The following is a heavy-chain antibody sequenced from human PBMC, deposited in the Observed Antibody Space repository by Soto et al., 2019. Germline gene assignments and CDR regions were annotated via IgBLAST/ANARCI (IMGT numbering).Heavy chain of an antibody. V-gene: IGHV4-59*01. CDR3: ARGSIMSFGVVTDIEYYFDY. D-gene: IGHD3-3*01. CDR2: IYYSGST. CDR1: GGSISSYY. J-gene: IGHJ4*02. Sequence: ASETLSLTCTVSGGSISSYYWSWIRQPPGKGLEWIGYIYYSGSTNYNPSLKSRVTISVDTSKNQFSLKLSSVTAADTAVYYCARGSIMSFGVVTDIEYYFDYWGQGTLVTVSS.